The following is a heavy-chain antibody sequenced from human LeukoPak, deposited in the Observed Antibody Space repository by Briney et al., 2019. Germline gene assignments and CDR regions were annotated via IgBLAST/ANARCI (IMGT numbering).Heavy chain of an antibody. V-gene: IGHV3-21*01. D-gene: IGHD6-25*01. Sequence: GGSLRLSCAASGFTFSSSSMNWVRQAPGKGLEWVSSINGNSKYIYFADSVKGRFTISRDNAKNSLYLQMNSLTAEDTAVYYCTTDVPAADYWGQGTLVTVSS. CDR3: TTDVPAADY. J-gene: IGHJ4*02. CDR2: INGNSKYI. CDR1: GFTFSSSS.